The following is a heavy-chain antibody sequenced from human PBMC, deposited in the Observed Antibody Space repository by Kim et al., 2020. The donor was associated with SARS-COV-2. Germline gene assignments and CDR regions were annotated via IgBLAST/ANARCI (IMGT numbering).Heavy chain of an antibody. V-gene: IGHV3-23*01. Sequence: VSVKSQFNIARDNSKNTLYLQMNRLRAEDTAIYYCAKWSGTQRELYRFDYWGQGTLVTVSS. CDR3: AKWSGTQRELYRFDY. D-gene: IGHD1-26*01. J-gene: IGHJ4*02.